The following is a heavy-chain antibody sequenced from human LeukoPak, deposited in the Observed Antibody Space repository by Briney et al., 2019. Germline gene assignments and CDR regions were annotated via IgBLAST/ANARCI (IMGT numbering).Heavy chain of an antibody. CDR3: ARDPSYYDSSGFYGMDV. CDR2: ISSSSSTI. D-gene: IGHD3-22*01. Sequence: PGGSLRLSCAASGFTFSSYSMTWVRQAPGKGLEWVSYISSSSSTIYYADSVKGRFTISRDNAKNSLYLQMNSLRAEDTAVYYCARDPSYYDSSGFYGMDVWGQGTTVTVSS. J-gene: IGHJ6*02. CDR1: GFTFSSYS. V-gene: IGHV3-48*04.